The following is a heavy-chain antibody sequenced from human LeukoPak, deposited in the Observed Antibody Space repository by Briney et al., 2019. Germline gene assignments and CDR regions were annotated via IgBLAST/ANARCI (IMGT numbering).Heavy chain of an antibody. V-gene: IGHV1-69*13. Sequence: AASVKVSCKASGGTFSSYAISWVRQAPGQGLEWMGGIIPIFGTANYAQKFQGRVTITADESTSTAYMELSSLRSEDTAVYHCATTQISPGAPAQPLSAYYYYYYMDVWGKGTTVTVSS. CDR2: IIPIFGTA. CDR3: ATTQISPGAPAQPLSAYYYYYYMDV. J-gene: IGHJ6*03. D-gene: IGHD2-2*01. CDR1: GGTFSSYA.